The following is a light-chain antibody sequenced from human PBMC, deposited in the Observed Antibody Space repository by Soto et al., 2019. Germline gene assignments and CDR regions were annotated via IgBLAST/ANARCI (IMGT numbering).Light chain of an antibody. CDR2: SNN. V-gene: IGLV1-44*01. CDR1: SSNIESNT. Sequence: QSVLTQPPSASGTPGQRVTISCSGSSSNIESNTVNWYQQLPGTAPKLLIYSNNQRPSGVPDRFSGSKSGTSASLAISGLQSEDEADYYCAAWDDSLIGYVFGTGTKLTVL. CDR3: AAWDDSLIGYV. J-gene: IGLJ1*01.